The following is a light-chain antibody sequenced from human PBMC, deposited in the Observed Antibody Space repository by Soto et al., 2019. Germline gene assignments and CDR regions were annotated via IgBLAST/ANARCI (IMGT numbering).Light chain of an antibody. CDR2: DAS. CDR1: QTINSW. J-gene: IGKJ1*01. CDR3: QQYNTYST. V-gene: IGKV1-5*01. Sequence: DIQMTQSPSTLSASVGDRVTITCRASQTINSWLAWYQQKPGKAPKVLIYDASSLANGVPSRFSGSGSGTEFTLTSNSLQPDDFATYYCQQYNTYSTVGQGTKVDTK.